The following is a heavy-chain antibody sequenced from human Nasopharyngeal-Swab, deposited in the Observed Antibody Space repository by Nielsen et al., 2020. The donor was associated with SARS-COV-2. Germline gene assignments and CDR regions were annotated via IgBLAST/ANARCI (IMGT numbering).Heavy chain of an antibody. J-gene: IGHJ3*02. Sequence: GESLKISCAASGFTFSSYSMNWVRQAPGKGLEWVGFVRNKVDGGTTEYAASVNGRFTVSRDDSRSIAYLQMNSLKSEDTAVYYCAKIMSWGAFDIWGQGTMVTVSS. CDR1: GFTFSSYS. V-gene: IGHV3-49*04. CDR2: VRNKVDGGTT. CDR3: AKIMSWGAFDI. D-gene: IGHD3-16*01.